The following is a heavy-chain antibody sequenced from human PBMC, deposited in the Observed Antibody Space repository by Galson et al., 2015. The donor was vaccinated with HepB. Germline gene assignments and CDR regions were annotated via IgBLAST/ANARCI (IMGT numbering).Heavy chain of an antibody. D-gene: IGHD1-26*01. J-gene: IGHJ6*02. CDR3: AREDESGSYFASTRYYYGMDV. V-gene: IGHV3-48*02. CDR2: ISSSSSTI. CDR1: GFTFSSYS. Sequence: SLRLSCAASGFTFSSYSMNWVRQAPGKGLEWVSYISSSSSTIYYADSVKGRFTISRDNAKNSLYLQMNSLRDEDTAVYYCAREDESGSYFASTRYYYGMDVWGQGTTVTVSS.